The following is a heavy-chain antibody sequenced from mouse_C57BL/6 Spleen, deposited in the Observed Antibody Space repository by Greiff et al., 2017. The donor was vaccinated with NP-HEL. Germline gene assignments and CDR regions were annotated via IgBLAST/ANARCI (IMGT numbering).Heavy chain of an antibody. Sequence: GGGLVQPKGSLKLSCAASGFSFNTYAMNWVRQAPGKGLEWVARIRSKSNNYATYYADSVKDRFTISRDDSESMLYLQMNNLKTEDTAMYYCVRLGYSFYAMDYWGQGTSVTVSS. V-gene: IGHV10-1*01. CDR2: IRSKSNNYAT. D-gene: IGHD2-3*01. CDR1: GFSFNTYA. J-gene: IGHJ4*01. CDR3: VRLGYSFYAMDY.